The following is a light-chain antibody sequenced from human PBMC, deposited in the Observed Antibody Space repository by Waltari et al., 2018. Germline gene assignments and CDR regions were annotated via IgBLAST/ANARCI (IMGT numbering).Light chain of an antibody. J-gene: IGKJ1*01. CDR3: QGDVRLPAT. Sequence: EIVLTQSPRTLSLSPGERATLSCRARPRVSRYLAWYQHKPGQAPRLLIYDAATRATGIPDRCSGSGSGIDCSLTPGGLGPGDFAVYYCQGDVRLPATFGQGTKVEFK. CDR2: DAA. V-gene: IGKV3-20*01. CDR1: PRVSRY.